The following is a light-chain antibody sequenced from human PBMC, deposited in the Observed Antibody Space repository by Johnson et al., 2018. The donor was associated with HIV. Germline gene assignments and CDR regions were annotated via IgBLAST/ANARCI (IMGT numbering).Light chain of an antibody. CDR1: SSNIGNNY. CDR3: GTWESRLSAV. J-gene: IGLJ1*01. CDR2: ENN. V-gene: IGLV1-51*02. Sequence: QPVLTQPPSVSAAPGQKVTISCSGSSSNIGNNYVSWYQQLPGTAPKLLIYENNKRPSGIPDRFSGSKSGTSATLGITGLQTGDEADYYCGTWESRLSAVFGTGTKVTGL.